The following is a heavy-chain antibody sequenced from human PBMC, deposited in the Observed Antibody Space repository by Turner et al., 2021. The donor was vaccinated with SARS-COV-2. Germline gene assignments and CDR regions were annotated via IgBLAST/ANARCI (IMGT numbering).Heavy chain of an antibody. CDR3: ARIRYDMLGNYYYGMDV. V-gene: IGHV2-70*15. CDR2: LDWDDDK. J-gene: IGHJ6*02. D-gene: IGHD3-9*01. CDR1: GFSLSTSGMC. Sequence: QVTLRESVPSLVKPTQTITLTGTFAGFSLSTSGMCVSWIRQPQGKALEWRARLDWDDDKYYSTSLKTRLTISKDTSKNQVVLTMTNMDHVDTATYYCARIRYDMLGNYYYGMDVWGQGTTVTVSS.